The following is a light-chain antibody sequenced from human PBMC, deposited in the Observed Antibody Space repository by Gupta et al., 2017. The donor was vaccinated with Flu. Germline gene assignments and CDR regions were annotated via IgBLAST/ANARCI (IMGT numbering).Light chain of an antibody. V-gene: IGKV3-20*01. CDR2: GAS. Sequence: RSSSPGERATLSCRASKSVTSTYLAWDQQNTGQAPRLLIDGASSRATGIPDRVSVSGSGTDFTLTISRLEPEDFAVYDCQQYENSTRARTFGGGTKVEIK. J-gene: IGKJ4*02. CDR3: QQYENSTRART. CDR1: KSVTSTY.